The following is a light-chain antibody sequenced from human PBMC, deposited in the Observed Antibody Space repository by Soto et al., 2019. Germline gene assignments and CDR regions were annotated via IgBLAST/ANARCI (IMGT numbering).Light chain of an antibody. CDR3: QQYNNWPLT. J-gene: IGKJ1*01. Sequence: EIVMTQSPGTLSVSPGERATLSCRASENLNTNLAWYQQKPGQSPRLLIYGASTRATGIPARFSGSGSGTEFTLTISSLQSEDFAVYYCQQYNNWPLTFGQGTKVDNK. CDR2: GAS. CDR1: ENLNTN. V-gene: IGKV3-15*01.